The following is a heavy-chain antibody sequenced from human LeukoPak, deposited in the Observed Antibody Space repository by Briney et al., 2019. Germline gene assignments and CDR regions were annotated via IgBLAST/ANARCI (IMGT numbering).Heavy chain of an antibody. CDR3: SEGYFEPFDH. CDR2: LSYTGKT. J-gene: IGHJ4*02. CDR1: GASVSSSH. V-gene: IGHV4-59*02. Sequence: SETLSLPCVASGASVSSSHWNWIRQLPGKGLEWIGCLSYTGKTDYNPSLTSRVTMSLDSSKNQVSLKLRSVTAADTAVYYCSEGYFEPFDHWGQGTLVTVSS. D-gene: IGHD2/OR15-2a*01.